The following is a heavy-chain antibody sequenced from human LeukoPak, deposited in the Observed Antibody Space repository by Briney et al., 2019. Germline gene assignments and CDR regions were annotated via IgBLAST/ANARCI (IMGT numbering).Heavy chain of an antibody. J-gene: IGHJ4*02. Sequence: PSETLSLTCTVSGGSISSYYWSWIRQPPGKGLEWIGYIYHSGSTNYNPSLKSRVTISVDKSKNQFSLKLSSVTAADTAVYYCAASSGWYDGYYFDYWGQGTLVTVSS. CDR2: IYHSGST. CDR3: AASSGWYDGYYFDY. V-gene: IGHV4-59*12. D-gene: IGHD6-19*01. CDR1: GGSISSYY.